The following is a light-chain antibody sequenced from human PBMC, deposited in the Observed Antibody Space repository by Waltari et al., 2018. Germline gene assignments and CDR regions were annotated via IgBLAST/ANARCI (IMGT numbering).Light chain of an antibody. CDR2: GAS. CDR1: QGIFTA. CDR3: QQFHTYPLT. Sequence: AFQLTQSPSSLSASVGDRVTITCRASQGIFTALAWYQQRPGKPPKLRIYGASTLESGVPSRFSGSGSGTDFTLTISNLQPEDFATYYCQQFHTYPLTFGGGTTVDI. V-gene: IGKV1-13*02. J-gene: IGKJ4*01.